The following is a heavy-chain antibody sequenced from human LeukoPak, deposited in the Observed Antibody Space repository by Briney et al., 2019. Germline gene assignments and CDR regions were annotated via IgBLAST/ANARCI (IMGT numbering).Heavy chain of an antibody. J-gene: IGHJ4*02. CDR3: ATTPRGYIYGNPDY. D-gene: IGHD5-18*01. CDR2: VSYDGGNE. CDR1: GFTFSDFA. V-gene: IGHV3-30-3*01. Sequence: GGSLRLSCAASGFTFSDFAMHWVRQAPGKGLEWVAVVSYDGGNEYYADSVKGRFTISRDNSKNTLYPQMNSLGAEDTAVYYCATTPRGYIYGNPDYWGQGTLVTVSS.